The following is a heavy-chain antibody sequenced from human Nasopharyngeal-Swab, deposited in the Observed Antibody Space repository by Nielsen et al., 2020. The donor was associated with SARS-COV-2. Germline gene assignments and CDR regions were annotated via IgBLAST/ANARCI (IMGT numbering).Heavy chain of an antibody. D-gene: IGHD3-10*01. Sequence: GESLKISCAASGFSFNNYGMRWVRQAPGKGPEWVAVISYEGSKKSYVASVEGRFTISRDFSKNTLFLQMSSLRPEDTAVYYCAKATQIFWFGQFRNDAFDVWGQGTLVTVSS. V-gene: IGHV3-30*18. CDR3: AKATQIFWFGQFRNDAFDV. J-gene: IGHJ3*01. CDR2: ISYEGSKK. CDR1: GFSFNNYG.